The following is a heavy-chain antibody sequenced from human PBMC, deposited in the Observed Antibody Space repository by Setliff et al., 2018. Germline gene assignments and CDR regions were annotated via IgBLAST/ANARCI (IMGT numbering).Heavy chain of an antibody. CDR2: ISAYNGNT. D-gene: IGHD3-9*01. V-gene: IGHV1-18*01. Sequence: GASVKVSCKASGYTFTSYGISWVRQAPGQGLEWMGWISAYNGNTNYAQKFQGRVTITADESTSTAYMELSSLRSEDTAVYYCASDGKGYDILTTYGMDVWGQGTTVTVSS. CDR1: GYTFTSYG. J-gene: IGHJ6*02. CDR3: ASDGKGYDILTTYGMDV.